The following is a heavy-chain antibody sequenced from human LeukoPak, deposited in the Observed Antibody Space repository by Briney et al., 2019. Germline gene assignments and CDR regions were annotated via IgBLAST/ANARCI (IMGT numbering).Heavy chain of an antibody. Sequence: SETLSLTCAVYGGSFSGYYWSWIRQPPGKGLEWIGEINHSGSTNYNPSLKSRVTISVDTSKNQFSLKLSSVTAADTAVYYCARPYGSGSYSDAFDIWGQGTMVTVSS. V-gene: IGHV4-34*01. CDR1: GGSFSGYY. J-gene: IGHJ3*02. CDR2: INHSGST. D-gene: IGHD3-10*01. CDR3: ARPYGSGSYSDAFDI.